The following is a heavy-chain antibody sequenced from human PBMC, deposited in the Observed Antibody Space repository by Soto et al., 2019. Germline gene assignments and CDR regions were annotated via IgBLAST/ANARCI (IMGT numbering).Heavy chain of an antibody. J-gene: IGHJ4*02. D-gene: IGHD6-13*01. CDR3: ARDPTSGVAAAGLLNF. V-gene: IGHV1-2*02. CDR1: GDTFTAYY. Sequence: GAAVKVSCKASGDTFTAYYMHWVRQAPGQGLEWMGWINLNSGDTNYAQEFQGRVTMTRDTSISTAYMELSRLRSDDTAVYYCARDPTSGVAAAGLLNFWGQGTLVTVSS. CDR2: INLNSGDT.